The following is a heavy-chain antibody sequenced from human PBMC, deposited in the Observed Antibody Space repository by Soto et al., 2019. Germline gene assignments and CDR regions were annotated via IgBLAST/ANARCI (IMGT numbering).Heavy chain of an antibody. D-gene: IGHD2-15*01. CDR1: GFTFSSYG. CDR3: TTVGYCSGGSCYRIDY. Sequence: GGPLRLSCAASGFTFSSYGMHWVRQAPGKGLEWVAVIWYDGSNKYYADSVKGRFTISRDNSKNTLYLQMNSLRAEDTAMYYCTTVGYCSGGSCYRIDYWGQGTLVTVSS. J-gene: IGHJ4*02. V-gene: IGHV3-33*01. CDR2: IWYDGSNK.